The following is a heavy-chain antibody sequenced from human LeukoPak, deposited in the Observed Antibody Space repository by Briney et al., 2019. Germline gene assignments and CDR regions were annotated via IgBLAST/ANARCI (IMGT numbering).Heavy chain of an antibody. CDR1: GGSISSYY. CDR2: IYYSGST. V-gene: IGHV4-59*01. J-gene: IGHJ6*02. D-gene: IGHD6-19*01. Sequence: PSETLSLTCTVSGGSISSYYWSWIRQPPGKGLEWIGYIYYSGSTNYNPSLKSRVTISVDTSKNQFSLKLSSVTAADTAVYYCARVAPPGSGWYIGYYYYGMDVWGQGTTVTVSS. CDR3: ARVAPPGSGWYIGYYYYGMDV.